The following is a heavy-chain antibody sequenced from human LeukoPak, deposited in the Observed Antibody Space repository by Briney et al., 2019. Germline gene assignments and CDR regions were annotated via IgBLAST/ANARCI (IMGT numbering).Heavy chain of an antibody. Sequence: GGSLRLSCAASGFVVRNNHMGWVRQAPGKGLEWVSLIYSGGDTSYADSVKGRFTISRDRSKNTLYLQMKSLRAEDTAVYYCARALHGYGLSYYFDFWGQGTLLTVSS. CDR1: GFVVRNNH. CDR3: ARALHGYGLSYYFDF. D-gene: IGHD2/OR15-2a*01. CDR2: IYSGGDT. J-gene: IGHJ4*01. V-gene: IGHV3-53*01.